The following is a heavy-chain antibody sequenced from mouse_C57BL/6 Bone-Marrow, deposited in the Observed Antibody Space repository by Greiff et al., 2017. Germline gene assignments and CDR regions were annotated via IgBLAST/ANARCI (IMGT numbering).Heavy chain of an antibody. V-gene: IGHV1-63*01. CDR1: GYTFTNYW. CDR2: IYPGGGYT. Sequence: QVQLQQSGAELVRPGTSVKMSCKASGYTFTNYWIGWAKQRPGHGLEWIGDIYPGGGYTNYNEKFKGKATLTADKSSSTAYMQFSSLTSEDSAIYYGARRGRDGNCMGYFDYWGKGTTLTVSA. J-gene: IGHJ2*01. D-gene: IGHD2-3*01. CDR3: ARRGRDGNCMGYFDY.